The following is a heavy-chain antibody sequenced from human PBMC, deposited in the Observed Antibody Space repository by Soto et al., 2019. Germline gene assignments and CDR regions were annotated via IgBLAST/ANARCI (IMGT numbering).Heavy chain of an antibody. CDR1: GGSTTNSNYY. J-gene: IGHJ4*02. V-gene: IGHV4-39*01. CDR2: TDYYGTT. Sequence: QLQLQESGPGLVKPSETLSLRCSVSGGSTTNSNYYWGWIRQPPGRGLEWLGGTDYYGTTSDNPSVGSRVTRFIDTSKSQSSVELTSVAAADTAVYYCVRGGKYRQQETYFFDYWGQGALVTVSS. D-gene: IGHD6-6*01. CDR3: VRGGKYRQQETYFFDY.